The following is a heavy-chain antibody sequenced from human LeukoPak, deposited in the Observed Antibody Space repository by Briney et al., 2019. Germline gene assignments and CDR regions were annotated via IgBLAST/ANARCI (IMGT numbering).Heavy chain of an antibody. D-gene: IGHD5-18*01. J-gene: IGHJ4*02. CDR1: GFTFSSYG. Sequence: GGSLRLSCAASGFTFSSYGMHWVRQAPGKGLEWVAFIRYDGSNKYYADSVKGRFTISRDNSKNTLYLQMNSLRAEDTAVYYCAKGKGSADTAMTPWGQGTLVAVSS. CDR3: AKGKGSADTAMTP. CDR2: IRYDGSNK. V-gene: IGHV3-30*02.